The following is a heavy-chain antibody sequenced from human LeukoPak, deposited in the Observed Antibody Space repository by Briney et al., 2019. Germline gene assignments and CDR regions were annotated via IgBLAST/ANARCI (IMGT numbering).Heavy chain of an antibody. CDR3: AKRGIVIRAVIIVGFHKEAYYFDY. J-gene: IGHJ4*02. CDR2: ISDSGGST. Sequence: GGSLTLSCVVSGITLSNYGMSWVRQAPGKGLEWVAGISDSGGSTNYADSVKGRFTISRDNPKNTLYLQMNSLRAGDTAVFFCAKRGIVIRAVIIVGFHKEAYYFDYWGQGALVTVSS. CDR1: GITLSNYG. D-gene: IGHD3-10*01. V-gene: IGHV3-23*01.